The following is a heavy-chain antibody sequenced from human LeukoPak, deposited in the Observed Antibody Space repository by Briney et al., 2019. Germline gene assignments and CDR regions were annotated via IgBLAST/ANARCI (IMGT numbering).Heavy chain of an antibody. CDR2: ISKVENT. J-gene: IGHJ4*02. CDR3: AKGPGGVGPGRLNIFGVVHY. Sequence: RGSLRLSCVASGFTFCTYSMNSGRQVPGKGLECVARISKVENTKYADSVKGRFTISRDSAKNRLYLQMKNLRVDDTAVYYGAKGPGGVGPGRLNIFGVVHYWGQGTLVTVSP. CDR1: GFTFCTYS. V-gene: IGHV3-23*01. D-gene: IGHD3-3*02.